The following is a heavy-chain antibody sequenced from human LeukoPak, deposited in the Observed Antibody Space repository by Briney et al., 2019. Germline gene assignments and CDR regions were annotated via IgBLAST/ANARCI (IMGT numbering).Heavy chain of an antibody. V-gene: IGHV3-7*01. CDR1: GFTFSSYA. D-gene: IGHD3-9*01. CDR2: IKQDGSEK. J-gene: IGHJ4*02. CDR3: ARDKILRYFDWLLDY. Sequence: TGGSLRLSCAASGFTFSSYAMSWVRQAPGKGLEWVANIKQDGSEKYYVDSVKGRFTISRDNAKNSLYLQMNSLRAEDTAVYYCARDKILRYFDWLLDYWGQGTLVTVSS.